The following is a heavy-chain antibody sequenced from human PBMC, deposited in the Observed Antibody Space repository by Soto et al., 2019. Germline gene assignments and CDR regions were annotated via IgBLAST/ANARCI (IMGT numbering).Heavy chain of an antibody. J-gene: IGHJ4*02. CDR3: ARNSSSSYFDY. CDR2: IHHSGSVFESGST. Sequence: SETLSLTCAVSGSSITITYYWGWVRQPPGKGLEWIGSIHHSGSVFESGSTHYNPSFKSRVTISADTSKNQFSLKLTSVTAADTAVYFCARNSSSSYFDYWGQGTLVTVSS. CDR1: GSSITITYY. D-gene: IGHD6-13*01. V-gene: IGHV4-38-2*01.